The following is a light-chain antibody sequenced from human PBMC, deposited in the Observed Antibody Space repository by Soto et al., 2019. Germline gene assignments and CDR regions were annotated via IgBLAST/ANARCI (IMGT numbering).Light chain of an antibody. V-gene: IGLV2-14*01. J-gene: IGLJ2*01. CDR2: EVS. Sequence: SALTQPASVSGSPGQSITISCTGTSSDVGGYNFVSWYQQHPGKAPQLMIYEVSHRPSRVSNRFSGSKSGNTASLTISGLQAEDEADYFCSFYTSSSTLEVLFGGGTKLTVL. CDR3: SFYTSSSTLEVL. CDR1: SSDVGGYNF.